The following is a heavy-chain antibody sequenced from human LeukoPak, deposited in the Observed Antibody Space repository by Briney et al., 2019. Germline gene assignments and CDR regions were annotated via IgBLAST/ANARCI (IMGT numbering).Heavy chain of an antibody. CDR2: ISYIGST. CDR1: DDSFSSHY. V-gene: IGHV4-59*11. J-gene: IGHJ3*02. Sequence: SETLSLTCAVSDDSFSSHYWTWIRQPPGKGLEWIGYISYIGSTNYNPSLKSRVTISIDTSRNQFSLRLSSVTAADTAVYYCARDLVTVTKGFDIWGRGTMVSVSS. D-gene: IGHD4-17*01. CDR3: ARDLVTVTKGFDI.